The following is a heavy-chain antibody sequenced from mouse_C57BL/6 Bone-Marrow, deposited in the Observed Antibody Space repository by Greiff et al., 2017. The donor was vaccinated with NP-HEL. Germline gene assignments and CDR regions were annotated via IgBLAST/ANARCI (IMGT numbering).Heavy chain of an antibody. CDR2: IWRGGST. CDR3: AKTPHCYSSSYDAMDY. Sequence: VQLQQSGPGLVQPSQSLSITCTVSGFSLTSYGVHWVRQSPGKGLEWLGVIWRGGSTDYNEAFMSNLSITKDNSKSQVFFKMNSLQADDTAIYYCAKTPHCYSSSYDAMDYWGQGTSVTVSS. CDR1: GFSLTSYG. V-gene: IGHV2-5*01. J-gene: IGHJ4*01. D-gene: IGHD1-1*01.